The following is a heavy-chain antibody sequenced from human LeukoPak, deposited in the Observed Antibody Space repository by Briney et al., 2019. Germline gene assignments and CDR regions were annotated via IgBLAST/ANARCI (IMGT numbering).Heavy chain of an antibody. CDR2: ISGSGGST. CDR1: GFTFSSYA. D-gene: IGHD2-15*01. V-gene: IGHV3-23*01. J-gene: IGHJ4*02. Sequence: GGSLRLPCAASGFTFSSYAMSWVRQAPGKGLEWVSAISGSGGSTYYADSVKGRFTISRDNSKNTLYLQMNSLRAEDTAVYYCAVRCSGGSCYSGGFDYWGQGTLVTVSS. CDR3: AVRCSGGSCYSGGFDY.